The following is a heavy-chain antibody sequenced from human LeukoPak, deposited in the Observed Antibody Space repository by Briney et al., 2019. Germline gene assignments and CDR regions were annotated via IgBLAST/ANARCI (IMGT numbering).Heavy chain of an antibody. V-gene: IGHV4-59*01. CDR2: IYYSGST. D-gene: IGHD6-19*01. Sequence: AETLSLTCSVSGVSICIFCWGWIRQPPGKGLEGVGYIYYSGSTNYNPSLKSRVTISVDTSKNQISLKLSSVTAADTAVYYCARVGDRSGWYLGYWGQGTLVTVSS. J-gene: IGHJ4*02. CDR1: GVSICIFC. CDR3: ARVGDRSGWYLGY.